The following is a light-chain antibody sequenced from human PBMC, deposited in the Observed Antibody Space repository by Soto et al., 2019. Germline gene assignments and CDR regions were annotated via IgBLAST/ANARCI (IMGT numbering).Light chain of an antibody. V-gene: IGLV2-14*01. Sequence: QSALTPPASVTGSPGQSITISCTGTSSDVGGYNYVSWYQQHPGKAPKLMIYEVSNRPSGVSNRFSGSKSGNTASLTISGLQAEDEADYYCSSYTSSSTSVFGTGTKVTVL. CDR3: SSYTSSSTSV. CDR1: SSDVGGYNY. J-gene: IGLJ1*01. CDR2: EVS.